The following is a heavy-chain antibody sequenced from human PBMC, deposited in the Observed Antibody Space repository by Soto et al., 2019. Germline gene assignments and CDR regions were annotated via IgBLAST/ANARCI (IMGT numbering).Heavy chain of an antibody. J-gene: IGHJ6*02. CDR3: AADPTTVLYDILTGPPYYYYYYGMDV. CDR1: GYSFINYG. V-gene: IGHV1-18*04. Sequence: ASVKVSCKASGYSFINYGISWVRQAPGQGLEWMGWISPYNGNTNYAQNLQGRVTMTTDTSTSTAYMELRSLRSDDTAVYYCAADPTTVLYDILTGPPYYYYYYGMDVRGQGTTVTVSS. CDR2: ISPYNGNT. D-gene: IGHD3-9*01.